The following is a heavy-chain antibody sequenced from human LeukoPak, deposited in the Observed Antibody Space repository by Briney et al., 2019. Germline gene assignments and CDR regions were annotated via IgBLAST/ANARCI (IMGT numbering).Heavy chain of an antibody. Sequence: GGTLRLSCAASGFTFSSYAMHWVRQAPGEGLEWVSYISSSGSTIYYADSVKGRFTISRDNAKNSLYLQMNSLRAEDTAVYYCAELGITMIGGVWGKGTTVTISS. CDR2: ISSSGSTI. CDR3: AELGITMIGGV. J-gene: IGHJ6*04. V-gene: IGHV3-48*03. D-gene: IGHD3-10*02. CDR1: GFTFSSYA.